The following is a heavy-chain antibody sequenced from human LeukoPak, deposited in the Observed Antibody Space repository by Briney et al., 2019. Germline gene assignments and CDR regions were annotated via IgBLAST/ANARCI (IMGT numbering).Heavy chain of an antibody. Sequence: SETLSLTCTVSGGSISSYYWSWIRQPPGKGLEWIGYVNFSGSTNYNPSLKSRVIISMDTSKNQFSLKLSSATAADTAVYYCARRKYYASSGLTAWLDPWGQGTLVTVSS. CDR3: ARRKYYASSGLTAWLDP. V-gene: IGHV4-59*08. J-gene: IGHJ5*02. CDR1: GGSISSYY. CDR2: VNFSGST. D-gene: IGHD3-22*01.